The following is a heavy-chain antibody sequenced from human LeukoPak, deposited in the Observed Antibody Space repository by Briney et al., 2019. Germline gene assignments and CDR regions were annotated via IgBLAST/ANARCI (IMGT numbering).Heavy chain of an antibody. V-gene: IGHV3-48*01. CDR2: ISGSSTTI. Sequence: GGSLRLSCAASGFTLSGYSMNWVRQALGKGLEWVSYISGSSTTIYYADSVKGRFTISRDNSKDTLYLQMNSLRAEDTAVYYCARESRDEAFDYWGQGTLVTVSS. D-gene: IGHD5-24*01. J-gene: IGHJ4*02. CDR1: GFTLSGYS. CDR3: ARESRDEAFDY.